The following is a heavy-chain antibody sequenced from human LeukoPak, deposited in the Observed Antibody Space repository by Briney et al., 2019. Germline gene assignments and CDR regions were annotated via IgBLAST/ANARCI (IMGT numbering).Heavy chain of an antibody. CDR1: GGSISSSSYY. D-gene: IGHD3/OR15-3a*01. Sequence: SETLSLTCTVSGGSISSSSYYWGWIRQPPGKGLEWIGSIYYSGSTYYNPSLKSRVTISVDTSKNQFSLKLSSVTAADTAVYYCARGLDSNWFDPWGQGTLVTVSS. J-gene: IGHJ5*02. CDR2: IYYSGST. V-gene: IGHV4-39*07. CDR3: ARGLDSNWFDP.